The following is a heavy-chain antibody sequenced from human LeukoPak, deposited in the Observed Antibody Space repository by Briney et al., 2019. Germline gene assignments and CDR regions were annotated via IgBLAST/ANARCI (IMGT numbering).Heavy chain of an antibody. CDR3: ARRGRIIIQLAFDY. Sequence: SETLSLTCTVSGDSISTSNSYWGWIRQPPGKGLEWFGSIYYSGNTKYNPSLKSRVTISVDTSKNQFSLKLSSVTAADTAVYYCARRGRIIIQLAFDYWGQGTLVTVSS. CDR1: GDSISTSNSY. V-gene: IGHV4-39*07. D-gene: IGHD5-18*01. J-gene: IGHJ4*02. CDR2: IYYSGNT.